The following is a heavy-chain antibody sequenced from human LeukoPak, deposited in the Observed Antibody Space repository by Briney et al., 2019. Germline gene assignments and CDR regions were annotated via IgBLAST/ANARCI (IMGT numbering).Heavy chain of an antibody. V-gene: IGHV3-74*01. Sequence: PGGSLRLSCAASGFTFISYWMHWVRQAPGKGLVWVSRINSAGISTNYAGSVKGRFTISRDNAKNTLYLQMNSLRAEDTAIYYCGRDIATAVDYWGLGTLVTVSS. D-gene: IGHD6-13*01. J-gene: IGHJ4*02. CDR2: INSAGIST. CDR3: GRDIATAVDY. CDR1: GFTFISYW.